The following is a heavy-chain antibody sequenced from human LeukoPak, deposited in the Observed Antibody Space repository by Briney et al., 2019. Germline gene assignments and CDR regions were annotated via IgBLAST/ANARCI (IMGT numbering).Heavy chain of an antibody. J-gene: IGHJ4*02. Sequence: GGSLRLSCAASGFTFSSYSMNWVRQAPGKGLEWVSSISSSSSYIYYADSVKGRFTISRDNAKNSLYLQMNSLRAEDTAVYYCARDRDPFHDSSGYLFDYWGQGTLVTVSS. D-gene: IGHD3-22*01. CDR3: ARDRDPFHDSSGYLFDY. V-gene: IGHV3-21*04. CDR2: ISSSSSYI. CDR1: GFTFSSYS.